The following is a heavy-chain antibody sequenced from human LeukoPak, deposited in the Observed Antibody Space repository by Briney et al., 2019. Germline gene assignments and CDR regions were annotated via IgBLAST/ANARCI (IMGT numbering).Heavy chain of an antibody. CDR2: ISGSGGST. D-gene: IGHD2-8*01. V-gene: IGHV3-23*01. Sequence: GGPLRLSCAASGFTFSNYAMSWVRQAPGKGLEWVSAISGSGGSTYYADSVKGRFTISRDNSKNTLYLQMNSLRAEDTAVYYCAVRNGPFDYWGQGTLVTVSS. CDR3: AVRNGPFDY. CDR1: GFTFSNYA. J-gene: IGHJ4*02.